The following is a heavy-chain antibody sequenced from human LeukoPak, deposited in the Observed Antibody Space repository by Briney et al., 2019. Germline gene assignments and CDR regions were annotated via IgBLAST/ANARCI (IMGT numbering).Heavy chain of an antibody. D-gene: IGHD6-13*01. V-gene: IGHV1-18*01. CDR2: ISAHNGNT. CDR3: ARSQGAAAGTDYYYMDV. Sequence: ASVKVSCKASGYTFTSYGISWVRQAPGQGLEWMGWISAHNGNTNYAQKLQGRVTMTTDTSTSTAYMELRSLRSDDTAVYYCARSQGAAAGTDYYYMDVWGKGTTVTVSS. J-gene: IGHJ6*03. CDR1: GYTFTSYG.